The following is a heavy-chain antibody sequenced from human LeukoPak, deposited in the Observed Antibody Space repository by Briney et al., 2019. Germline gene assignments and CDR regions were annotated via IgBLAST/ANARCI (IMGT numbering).Heavy chain of an antibody. CDR2: IYYSGST. D-gene: IGHD3-9*01. V-gene: IGHV4-59*01. CDR3: ARSSGNFDWLSHFDY. CDR1: GVSISSYY. J-gene: IGHJ4*02. Sequence: ASETLSLTCTVSGVSISSYYWSWIRQPPGKGLEWIGYIYYSGSTNYNPSLKSRVTIPLATSKNHFSLKLTSVTAADPAVFFCARSSGNFDWLSHFDYCGQGTLVTVSS.